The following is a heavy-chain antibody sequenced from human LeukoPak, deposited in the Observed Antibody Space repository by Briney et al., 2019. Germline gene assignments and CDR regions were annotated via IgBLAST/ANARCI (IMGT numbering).Heavy chain of an antibody. J-gene: IGHJ4*02. V-gene: IGHV4-39*07. CDR1: GGSISSSSYY. Sequence: SETLSLTCTVSGGSISSSSYYWGWIRQPPGKGLEWIGSIYYSGSTYYNPSLKSRVTISVDTSKNQFSLKLSSVTAADTAVYYCARGGVAAASAPFDSWGQGTLVTVSS. CDR3: ARGGVAAASAPFDS. CDR2: IYYSGST. D-gene: IGHD6-19*01.